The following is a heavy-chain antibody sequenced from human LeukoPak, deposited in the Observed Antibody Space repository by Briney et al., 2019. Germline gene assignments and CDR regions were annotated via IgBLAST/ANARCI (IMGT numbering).Heavy chain of an antibody. Sequence: SETLSLTCAVHGESLSGSYWNWIRQPPGKGLEWIGSIYYSGSTCYNPSLKSRVTISVDTSKNQLSLQLSSVTAADTAVYYCARNSSGWSFDYWGQGALVTVSS. V-gene: IGHV4-34*01. CDR3: ARNSSGWSFDY. J-gene: IGHJ4*02. CDR1: GESLSGSY. CDR2: IYYSGST. D-gene: IGHD6-19*01.